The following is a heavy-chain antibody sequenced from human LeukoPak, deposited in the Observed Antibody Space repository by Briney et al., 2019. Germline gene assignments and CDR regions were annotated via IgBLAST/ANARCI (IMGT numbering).Heavy chain of an antibody. D-gene: IGHD2-2*02. CDR3: AKVLGDIVVVPAAIREDY. CDR1: GFTFSSYA. CDR2: ISGSGGST. Sequence: GGSLRLSCAASGFTFSSYAMSWVRQAPGKGLEWVSAISGSGGSTYYADSVKGRFTISRDNSKNTLYLQMNSLRAEDTAVYYCAKVLGDIVVVPAAIREDYWGQGTLVTVSS. V-gene: IGHV3-23*01. J-gene: IGHJ4*02.